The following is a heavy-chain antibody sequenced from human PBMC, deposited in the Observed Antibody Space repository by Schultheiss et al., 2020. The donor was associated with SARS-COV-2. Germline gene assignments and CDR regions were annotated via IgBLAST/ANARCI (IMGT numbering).Heavy chain of an antibody. CDR2: ISGSGGST. J-gene: IGHJ4*02. V-gene: IGHV3-23*01. CDR1: GFTFSSYG. D-gene: IGHD4-11*01. Sequence: GGSLRLSCAASGFTFSSYGMHWVRQATGKGLEWVSAISGSGGSTYYADSVKGRFTISRDNSKNSLYLQMNSLRAEDTALYYCAKDMSGYSNHFDYWGQGTLVTVSS. CDR3: AKDMSGYSNHFDY.